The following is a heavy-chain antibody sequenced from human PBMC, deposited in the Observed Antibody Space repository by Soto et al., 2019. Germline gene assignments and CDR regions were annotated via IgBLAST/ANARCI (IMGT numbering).Heavy chain of an antibody. CDR3: ARPLFGRGNWFDP. V-gene: IGHV4-59*01. D-gene: IGHD3-10*01. CDR2: IYYSGST. J-gene: IGHJ5*02. CDR1: GVSISSYY. Sequence: ASETLSLTCTVSGVSISSYYWSWIRQPPGKGLEWIGYIYYSGSTNYNPSLKSRVTISVDTSKNQFSLKLSSVTAADTAVYYCARPLFGRGNWFDPWGQGTLVTVSS.